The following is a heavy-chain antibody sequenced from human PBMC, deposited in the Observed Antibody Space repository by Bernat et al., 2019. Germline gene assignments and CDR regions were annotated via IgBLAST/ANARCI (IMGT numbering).Heavy chain of an antibody. D-gene: IGHD2-2*01. CDR2: IKQDGSEK. Sequence: VQLVESGGGLVQPGGSLRLSCAASGFTFSSYWMSWVRQAPGKGLEWVANIKQDGSEKYYVDSVKGRFTISRDNAKNSLYLQMNSLRAEDTAVYYCARGRYCSSTRCGWYFDLWGRGTLVTVSS. V-gene: IGHV3-7*04. J-gene: IGHJ2*01. CDR1: GFTFSSYW. CDR3: ARGRYCSSTRCGWYFDL.